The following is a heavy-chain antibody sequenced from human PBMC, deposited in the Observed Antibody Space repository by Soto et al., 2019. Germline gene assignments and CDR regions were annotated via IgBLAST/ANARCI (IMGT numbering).Heavy chain of an antibody. CDR1: GFTFSSYW. J-gene: IGHJ4*02. CDR3: AREPALGYCTNGVCYLDY. D-gene: IGHD2-8*01. V-gene: IGHV3-7*03. Sequence: GSLRLSCAASGFTFSSYWMSWVRQAPGKGLEWVANIKQDGSEKYYVDSVKGRFTISRDNAKNSLYLQMNSLRAEDTAVYYCAREPALGYCTNGVCYLDYWGQGTLVTVSS. CDR2: IKQDGSEK.